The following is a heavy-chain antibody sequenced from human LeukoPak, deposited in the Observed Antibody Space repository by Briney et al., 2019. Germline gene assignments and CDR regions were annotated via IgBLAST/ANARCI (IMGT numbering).Heavy chain of an antibody. D-gene: IGHD2-2*03. V-gene: IGHV4-4*07. CDR2: IYTSGST. CDR1: GGSFSGYY. J-gene: IGHJ4*02. Sequence: SETLSLTCAVYGGSFSGYYWSWIRQPAGKGLEWIGRIYTSGSTNYNPSLKSRVTMSVDTSKNQFSLKLSSVTAADTAVYYCARETGYCSSTSCSMGFDYWGQGTLVTVSS. CDR3: ARETGYCSSTSCSMGFDY.